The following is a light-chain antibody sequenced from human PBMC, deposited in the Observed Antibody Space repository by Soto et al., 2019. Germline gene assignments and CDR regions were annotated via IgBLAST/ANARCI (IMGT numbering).Light chain of an antibody. J-gene: IGLJ1*01. Sequence: SYELTQPPSVSVAPEKTTTITCGGTNIGDKRVHWYRRKSGQAPVLLISYDSDRPSGIPERFSGSNSGNTATLTISRVEAGDEADYYCQVWDIMTDNYVFGGGTKVTVL. CDR1: NIGDKR. CDR2: YDS. V-gene: IGLV3-21*04. CDR3: QVWDIMTDNYV.